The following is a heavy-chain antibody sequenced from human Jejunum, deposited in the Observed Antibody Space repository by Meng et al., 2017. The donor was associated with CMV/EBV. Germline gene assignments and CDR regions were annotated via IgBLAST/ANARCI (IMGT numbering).Heavy chain of an antibody. V-gene: IGHV7-4-1*02. CDR2: INTNTANP. Sequence: QGQLVQSWSELKRPGASVKVSCKASGYTFTSYTMNWVRQAPGQGLEWMGWINTNTANPTYAQGFTGRFVFSLDTSFRTAYLQISSLKAEDTAVYYCARVAPSGYRYFDYWGQGTLVTVSS. CDR1: GYTFTSYT. D-gene: IGHD3-3*01. CDR3: ARVAPSGYRYFDY. J-gene: IGHJ4*02.